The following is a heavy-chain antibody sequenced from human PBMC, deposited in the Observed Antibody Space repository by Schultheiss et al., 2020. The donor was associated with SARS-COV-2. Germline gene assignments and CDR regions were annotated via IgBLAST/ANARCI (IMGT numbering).Heavy chain of an antibody. CDR2: IKQDGSEK. CDR1: GFTFSSYW. Sequence: GESLKISCAASGFTFSSYWMSWVRQAPGKGLEWVANIKQDGSEKYYVDSVKGRFTISRDNAKNSLYLQMNSLRAEDTAVYYCARAVVGATNYYYYMDVWGKGTTVTVSS. D-gene: IGHD1-26*01. CDR3: ARAVVGATNYYYYMDV. J-gene: IGHJ6*03. V-gene: IGHV3-7*01.